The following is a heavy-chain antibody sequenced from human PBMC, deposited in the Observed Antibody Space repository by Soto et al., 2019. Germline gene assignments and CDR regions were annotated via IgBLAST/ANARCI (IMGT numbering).Heavy chain of an antibody. V-gene: IGHV4-31*03. Sequence: SETLSLTCTVSGGSISSGGYYWSWIRQHPGKGLEWIGYIYYSGSTYYNPSLKSRVTISVDTSKNQFSLKLSSVTAADTAVYYCARDLPAALPFDIWGQGTMVTVSS. J-gene: IGHJ3*02. D-gene: IGHD2-2*01. CDR1: GGSISSGGYY. CDR3: ARDLPAALPFDI. CDR2: IYYSGST.